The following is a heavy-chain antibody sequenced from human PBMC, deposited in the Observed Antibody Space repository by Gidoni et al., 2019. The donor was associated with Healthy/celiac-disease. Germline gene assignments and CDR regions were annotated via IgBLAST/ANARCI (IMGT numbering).Heavy chain of an antibody. Sequence: EVQLVEYGGGLVQPGGSLKLSCAASGFAFSGSAMHWVRQASGKGLEWVGRMRSKANSYSTAYAASVKGRFTISRDDSKNTAYLQMNSLKTEDTAVYYCTSLIDCSSTSCFSSPRIEVWGQGTLVTVSS. D-gene: IGHD2-2*01. CDR1: GFAFSGSA. CDR2: MRSKANSYST. CDR3: TSLIDCSSTSCFSSPRIEV. V-gene: IGHV3-73*02. J-gene: IGHJ4*02.